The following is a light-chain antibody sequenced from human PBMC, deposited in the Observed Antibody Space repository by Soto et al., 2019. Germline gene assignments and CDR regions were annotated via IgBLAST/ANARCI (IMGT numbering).Light chain of an antibody. CDR2: AAS. CDR3: QQSYSTPWA. CDR1: QSVSNY. J-gene: IGKJ1*01. V-gene: IGKV1-39*01. Sequence: DIPMTQSPSSLSASVGDRVTITCRASQSVSNYFNWYQQKPGKAPKLLIYAASSLQSGVPSRFSGSGSGTDFTLTISSLQPEDFATYYCQQSYSTPWAFGQGTKVEIK.